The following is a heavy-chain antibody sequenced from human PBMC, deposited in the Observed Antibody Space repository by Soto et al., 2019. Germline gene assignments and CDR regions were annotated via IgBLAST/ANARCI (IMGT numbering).Heavy chain of an antibody. D-gene: IGHD5-12*01. CDR2: ISSRSSYT. J-gene: IGHJ3*02. CDR3: ARGQGSGYPGDGAFDI. V-gene: IGHV3-21*01. CDR1: GFTFSSYS. Sequence: EVQLVESGGGLVKPGGSLRLSCAASGFTFSSYSMNWVRQAPGKGLEWVSSISSRSSYTYYGDSVKGRFTISRDNAKISLYLQMNSLRAEDTAVYYCARGQGSGYPGDGAFDIWGQGTMVIVSS.